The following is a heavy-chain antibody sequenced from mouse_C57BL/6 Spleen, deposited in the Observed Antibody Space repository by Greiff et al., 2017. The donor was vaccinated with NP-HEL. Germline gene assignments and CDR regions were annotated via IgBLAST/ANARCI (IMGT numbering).Heavy chain of an antibody. J-gene: IGHJ4*01. CDR1: GYTFTSYT. CDR3: ARLGHYGSRFYYAMDY. V-gene: IGHV1-4*01. Sequence: VQLQQSGAELARPGASVKMSCKASGYTFTSYTMHWVKQRPGQGLEWIGYINPSSGYTKYNQKFKDKATLTADKSSSTAYMQLSSLTSEDAAVYYWARLGHYGSRFYYAMDYWGQGTSVTVSS. D-gene: IGHD1-1*01. CDR2: INPSSGYT.